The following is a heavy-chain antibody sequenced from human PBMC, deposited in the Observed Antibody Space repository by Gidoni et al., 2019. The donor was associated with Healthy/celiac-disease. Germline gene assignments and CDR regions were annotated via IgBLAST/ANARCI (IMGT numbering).Heavy chain of an antibody. Sequence: QVQLQQWGAGPLKPSETLSLTCAVYGGSFSGYYWSWIRQPPGKGLEWIGEINHSGSTNYNPSLTSRVTISVDTSKNQFSLKLSSVTAADTAVYYCARVGYCGGDCSVYFDYWGQGTLVTVSS. J-gene: IGHJ4*02. CDR1: GGSFSGYY. CDR3: ARVGYCGGDCSVYFDY. CDR2: INHSGST. V-gene: IGHV4-34*01. D-gene: IGHD2-21*02.